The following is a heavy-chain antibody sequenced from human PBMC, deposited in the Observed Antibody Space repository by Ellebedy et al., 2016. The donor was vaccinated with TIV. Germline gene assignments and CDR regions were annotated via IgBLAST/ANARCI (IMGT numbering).Heavy chain of an antibody. Sequence: GGSLRLSCAASGFTFSSYWMSWVRQAPGKGLEWVANIKQDGSEKYYVDSVKGRFTISRDNAKNSLYLQMNSLRAEDTAVYYCARDYYDSSGPGAFDIWGQGTMVTVSS. CDR2: IKQDGSEK. CDR3: ARDYYDSSGPGAFDI. J-gene: IGHJ3*02. D-gene: IGHD3-22*01. CDR1: GFTFSSYW. V-gene: IGHV3-7*01.